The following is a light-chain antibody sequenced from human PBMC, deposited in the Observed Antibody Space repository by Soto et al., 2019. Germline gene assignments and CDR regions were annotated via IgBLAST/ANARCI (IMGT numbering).Light chain of an antibody. Sequence: QSALTQPASVSGSPGQSITISCTGTSSDVRSYNLVSWYQQHPGKAPKLMIYEGSKRPSGVSNRFSGSKSGNTASLTISGLQAEDEADYYCCSYAGSSTSYVFGTGTKLTVL. V-gene: IGLV2-23*01. CDR3: CSYAGSSTSYV. CDR2: EGS. J-gene: IGLJ1*01. CDR1: SSDVRSYNL.